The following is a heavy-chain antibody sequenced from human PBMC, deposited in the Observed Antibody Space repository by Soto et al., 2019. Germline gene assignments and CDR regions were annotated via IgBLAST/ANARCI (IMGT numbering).Heavy chain of an antibody. V-gene: IGHV1-3*01. CDR1: GYSFTSHP. J-gene: IGHJ3*02. D-gene: IGHD3-9*01. CDR2: INASNGNT. Sequence: QVQLVQSGAEVKKPGASVKVSCKASGYSFTSHPIHWVRQAPGQRLEWMGWINASNGNTKYSQNFQGRLTITRDTSANTASMELSSLRSADTAVYSCARVTTDWYDMMTGYRAALDAVHIWGQGTRVTVSS. CDR3: ARVTTDWYDMMTGYRAALDAVHI.